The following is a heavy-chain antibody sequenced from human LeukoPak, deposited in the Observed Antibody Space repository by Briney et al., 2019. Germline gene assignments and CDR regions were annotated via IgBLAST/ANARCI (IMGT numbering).Heavy chain of an antibody. Sequence: SGGSLRLSCAASGFTFSSYSMNWVRQAPGKGLEWVSYISSSSSTIYYSGPVKGRFTISRDNAKNSLYLQMNSLRAEDTAVYYCATPGGSIVGATIGFDYWGQGTLVTVSS. J-gene: IGHJ4*02. CDR1: GFTFSSYS. V-gene: IGHV3-48*01. CDR2: ISSSSSTI. CDR3: ATPGGSIVGATIGFDY. D-gene: IGHD1-26*01.